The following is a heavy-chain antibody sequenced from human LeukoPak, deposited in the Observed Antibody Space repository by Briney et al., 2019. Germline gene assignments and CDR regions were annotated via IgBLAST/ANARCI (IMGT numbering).Heavy chain of an antibody. D-gene: IGHD3-3*01. V-gene: IGHV4-59*01. CDR3: AGVERFFDY. J-gene: IGHJ4*02. CDR2: IYYSGST. Sequence: SETLSLTCTVSGGSISSYYWSWIRQPPGKGLEWIGYIYYSGSTNYNPSLKRRVTISVDTSKNQFSLKLRSVTAADTAVYYCAGVERFFDYWGQGTLVTVSS. CDR1: GGSISSYY.